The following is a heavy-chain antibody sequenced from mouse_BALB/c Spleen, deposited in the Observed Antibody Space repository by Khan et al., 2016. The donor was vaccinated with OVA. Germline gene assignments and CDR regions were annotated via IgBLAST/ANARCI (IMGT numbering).Heavy chain of an antibody. CDR3: TRIYRGDFDD. V-gene: IGHV1-20*02. CDR2: IHPHSGET. J-gene: IGHJ2*01. CDR1: GYSFTGYI. D-gene: IGHD2-13*01. Sequence: VQLQQSGPELVRPGASVKISCTASGYSFTGYIMNWVMQSHGKSLEWIGRIHPHSGETFYNQRLKDKATLTVDEHSRTAHKELRSLASEDSAFYYCTRIYRGDFDDWGQGTTLTVSS.